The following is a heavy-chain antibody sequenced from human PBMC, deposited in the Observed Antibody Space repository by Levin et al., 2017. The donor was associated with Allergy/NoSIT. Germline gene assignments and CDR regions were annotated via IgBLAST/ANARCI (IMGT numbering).Heavy chain of an antibody. V-gene: IGHV3-53*01. CDR2: VYSGGAT. CDR1: GFTVSTHY. D-gene: IGHD4-17*01. CDR3: ASGVSDDYGDYLRY. Sequence: AGESLKISCAASGFTVSTHYMNWVRQAPGKGLEWVSVVYSGGATYYADSVKGRFTISRDNSKNTLYLQMNSLRAEDTAVYYCASGVSDDYGDYLRYWGQGTLVTVSS. J-gene: IGHJ4*02.